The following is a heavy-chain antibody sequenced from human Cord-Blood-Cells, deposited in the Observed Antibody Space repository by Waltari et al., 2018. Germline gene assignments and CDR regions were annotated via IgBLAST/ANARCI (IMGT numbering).Heavy chain of an antibody. CDR3: ARGPYYFDY. CDR1: GYTFTGYY. CDR2: INPTSGGT. J-gene: IGHJ4*02. V-gene: IGHV1-2*02. Sequence: QVQLVQSGAEVKKPGASVKVSCKASGYTFTGYYMHWVRQAPGQGLEWMGWINPTSGGTNYAQKFQGRVTMTRDTSISTAYMELSRLRSDDTAVYYCARGPYYFDYWGQGTLVTVSS.